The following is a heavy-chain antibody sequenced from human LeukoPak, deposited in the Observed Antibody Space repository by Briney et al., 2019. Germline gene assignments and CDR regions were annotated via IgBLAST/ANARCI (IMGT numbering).Heavy chain of an antibody. CDR2: ISYSGTT. V-gene: IGHV4-39*01. CDR3: ARRDIVATIDS. D-gene: IGHD5-12*01. Sequence: SETLSLTCTVSGGSISSTGYYWAWIRQPPGKGLEWIGSISYSGTTFYNPSLKSRVTVSGDTSKSQFSLKLSSLTAADTAVYYCARRDIVATIDSWGQGALVTVSS. J-gene: IGHJ4*02. CDR1: GGSISSTGYY.